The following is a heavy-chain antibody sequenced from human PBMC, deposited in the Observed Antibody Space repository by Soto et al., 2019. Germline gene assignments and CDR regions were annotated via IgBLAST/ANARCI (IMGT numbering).Heavy chain of an antibody. CDR1: GFTFSSYA. Sequence: GGSLRLSCAASGFTFSSYAMHWVRQAPGKGLEWVALISYDGSDKDYADSVKGRFTISRDNSRNTLFLQMNSLRAEDTAVYYCARTEEAPGGSYYYYYGMDVWGQGTTVTVSS. V-gene: IGHV3-30-3*01. J-gene: IGHJ6*02. CDR3: ARTEEAPGGSYYYYYGMDV. D-gene: IGHD2-15*01. CDR2: ISYDGSDK.